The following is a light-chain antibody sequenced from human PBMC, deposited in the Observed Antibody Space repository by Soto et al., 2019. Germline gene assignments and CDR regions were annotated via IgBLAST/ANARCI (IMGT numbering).Light chain of an antibody. Sequence: QSALTQPASVSGSPGQSITISCTGTSSDLGGYNYVSWYQQHPGKAPKLMIYAVSNRPSGVSNRFSGSKSGNTASLTISGLQAEDEADYYCCSYTSSSTPVVFGGGTKVTVL. V-gene: IGLV2-14*03. CDR3: CSYTSSSTPVV. CDR1: SSDLGGYNY. J-gene: IGLJ2*01. CDR2: AVS.